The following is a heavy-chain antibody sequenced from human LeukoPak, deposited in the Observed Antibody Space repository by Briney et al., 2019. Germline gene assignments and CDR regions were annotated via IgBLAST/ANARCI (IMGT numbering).Heavy chain of an antibody. CDR1: GFTFSSYA. CDR3: ARGVSAEVDTAMVSLVY. J-gene: IGHJ4*02. V-gene: IGHV3-23*01. D-gene: IGHD5-18*01. CDR2: ASGSGGST. Sequence: GGSLRLSCAASGFTFSSYAMSWVRQAPGKGLEWVSSASGSGGSTYYADSVKGRFTISRDNSKDTLYLQMNSLRSEDTAVYYCARGVSAEVDTAMVSLVYWGQGTLVTVSS.